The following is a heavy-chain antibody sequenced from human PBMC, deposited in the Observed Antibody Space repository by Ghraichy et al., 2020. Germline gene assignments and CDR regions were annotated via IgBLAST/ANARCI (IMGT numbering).Heavy chain of an antibody. D-gene: IGHD2-21*02. Sequence: SETLSLTCTVSGASISSSSYYWGWIRQPPGKGLEWIGSIYYSGRTYYNPSLKSRVTISVDTSKNQFSLKLSSVTAADTAVYYCASPYCGGDCYMRRFWYFDYWGQGTLVTVSS. CDR3: ASPYCGGDCYMRRFWYFDY. J-gene: IGHJ4*02. CDR2: IYYSGRT. CDR1: GASISSSSYY. V-gene: IGHV4-39*01.